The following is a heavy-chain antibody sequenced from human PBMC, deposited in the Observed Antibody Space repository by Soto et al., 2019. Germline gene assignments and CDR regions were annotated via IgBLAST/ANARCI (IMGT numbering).Heavy chain of an antibody. CDR3: ASLNFDILAGYYAFDL. D-gene: IGHD3-9*01. V-gene: IGHV4-30-2*01. Sequence: PSETLSLTCAVSGGSISSGGYSWSWIRQPSGKGLEWIGYIYHSGSTYYNPSLKSRVTISVDRSKNQFSLKLSSVTAADTAIYYCASLNFDILAGYYAFDLWGQGTMVTVSS. CDR2: IYHSGST. J-gene: IGHJ3*01. CDR1: GGSISSGGYS.